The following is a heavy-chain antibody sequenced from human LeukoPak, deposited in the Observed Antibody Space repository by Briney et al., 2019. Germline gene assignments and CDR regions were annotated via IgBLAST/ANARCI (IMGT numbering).Heavy chain of an antibody. D-gene: IGHD3-22*01. CDR3: AKDMYYDSSGPVFDY. V-gene: IGHV3-23*01. CDR2: ISGSGGNT. Sequence: GGSLRLSCAASGFTFSNAWMNWVRQAPGKGLEWVSTISGSGGNTYYADSVKGRFTISRDTSKNTLYLQMNSPRAEDTAVYYCAKDMYYDSSGPVFDYWGQGTLVTVSS. CDR1: GFTFSNAW. J-gene: IGHJ4*02.